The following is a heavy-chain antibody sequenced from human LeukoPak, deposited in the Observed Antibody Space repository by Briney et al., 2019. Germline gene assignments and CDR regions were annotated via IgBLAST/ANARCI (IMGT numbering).Heavy chain of an antibody. CDR1: GFTFSGYA. CDR2: ISYDGSDK. V-gene: IGHV3-30-3*01. Sequence: GGSLRLSCAASGFTFSGYAMYWVRQAPGKGLEWVAVISYDGSDKYYADSVKGRFTISRDNSKNTLYLQMNSLRAEDTAVYYCARGYCGGDCYSGWFDPWGQGTLVTVSS. J-gene: IGHJ5*02. CDR3: ARGYCGGDCYSGWFDP. D-gene: IGHD2-21*02.